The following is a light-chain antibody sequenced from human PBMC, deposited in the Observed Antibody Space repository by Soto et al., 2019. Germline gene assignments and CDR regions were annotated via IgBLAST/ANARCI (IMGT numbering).Light chain of an antibody. CDR3: QSYDSSLSGSL. V-gene: IGLV1-40*01. CDR2: GNS. Sequence: QSVLTQPPSVSGAPGQRVTISCTGSSSNIGAGYDVHWYQRLPGTAPKLLMSGNSNRPAGVPDRFSGSKSGTSASLAITGLQAEDEADYYCQSYDSSLSGSLFGGGTKLTVL. CDR1: SSNIGAGYD. J-gene: IGLJ2*01.